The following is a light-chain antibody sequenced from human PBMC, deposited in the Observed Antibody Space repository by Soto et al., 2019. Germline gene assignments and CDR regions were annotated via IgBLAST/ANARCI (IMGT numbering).Light chain of an antibody. CDR2: DAS. CDR3: QQFNSYSPGA. V-gene: IGKV1-5*01. CDR1: QSISSW. J-gene: IGKJ1*01. Sequence: DIQMTQSPSTLSASVGDRVTITCRASQSISSWLAWYQQKPGKAPKLLIYDASSLESGVPSRFSVSGSGTEFTLTISSLQSDAFASYYCQQFNSYSPGAFRQGTKVEIK.